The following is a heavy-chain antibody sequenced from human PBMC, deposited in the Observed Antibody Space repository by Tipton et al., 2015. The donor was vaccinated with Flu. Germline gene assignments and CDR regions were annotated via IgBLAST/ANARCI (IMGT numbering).Heavy chain of an antibody. V-gene: IGHV4-39*01. J-gene: IGHJ5*02. CDR2: IYPSGTT. Sequence: TLSLTCTVSSGSIRSTNYFCAWIRQPPGKRLELIGSIYPSGTTYYNPSLKSRVTISVDTSKSQFSLMLRSVTAADTAVYYCARPTVTAGFDPWGQGTLVTVSS. CDR3: ARPTVTAGFDP. CDR1: SGSIRSTNYF. D-gene: IGHD4-17*01.